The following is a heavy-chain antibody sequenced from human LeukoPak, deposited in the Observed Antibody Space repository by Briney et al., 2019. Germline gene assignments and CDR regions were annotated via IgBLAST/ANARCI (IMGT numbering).Heavy chain of an antibody. Sequence: GGSLRLSCAASGFTVSSNYMSWVRQAPGKGLEWVSVIYSGGSTYYADSVKGRFTISRDNSKNTPYLQMNSLRAEDTAVYYCARGPSWGYDILTVWGQGTLVTVSS. CDR2: IYSGGST. J-gene: IGHJ4*02. D-gene: IGHD3-9*01. V-gene: IGHV3-53*01. CDR3: ARGPSWGYDILTV. CDR1: GFTVSSNY.